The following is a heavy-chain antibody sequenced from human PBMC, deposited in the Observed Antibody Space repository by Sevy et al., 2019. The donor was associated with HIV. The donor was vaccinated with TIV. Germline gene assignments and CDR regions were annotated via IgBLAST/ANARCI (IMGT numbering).Heavy chain of an antibody. J-gene: IGHJ4*02. CDR1: GFTFSNYS. D-gene: IGHD7-27*01. CDR3: ARNTPYWGSDY. Sequence: GGSLRLSCAASGFTFSNYSMNWVRQAPGKGLEWISYISGNSRAIYYADSVKGRFTISRDNAKNSLYLQMNSLRAEDTAVYYCARNTPYWGSDYSGQGTVVTVSS. CDR2: ISGNSRAI. V-gene: IGHV3-48*01.